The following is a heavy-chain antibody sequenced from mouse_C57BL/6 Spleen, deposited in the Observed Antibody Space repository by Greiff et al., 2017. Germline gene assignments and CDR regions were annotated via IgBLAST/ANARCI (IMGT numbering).Heavy chain of an antibody. CDR2: INPYNGGT. D-gene: IGHD1-1*01. V-gene: IGHV1-19*01. CDR1: GYTFTDYY. CDR3: AYYGSSGAMDY. Sequence: EVQLQQSGPVLVKPGASVKMSCKASGYTFTDYYMNWVKQSHGKSLEWIGVINPYNGGTSYNQKFKGKATLTVDKSSSTAYMELNSLTSEDSAVYYCAYYGSSGAMDYWGQGTSDTVSS. J-gene: IGHJ4*01.